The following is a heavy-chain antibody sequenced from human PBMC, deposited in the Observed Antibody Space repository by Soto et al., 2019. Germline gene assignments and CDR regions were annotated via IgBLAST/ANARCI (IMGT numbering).Heavy chain of an antibody. V-gene: IGHV3-33*01. CDR3: ARGRCSSTSCYTNGGPFDY. J-gene: IGHJ4*02. CDR2: IWYDGSNK. Sequence: AGGSLRLSCAASGFAFSSYGMHWVRQAPGKGLEWVAVIWYDGSNKYYADSVKGRFTISRDNSKNTLYLQMNSLRAEDTAVYYCARGRCSSTSCYTNGGPFDYWGQGTLVTVSS. CDR1: GFAFSSYG. D-gene: IGHD2-2*02.